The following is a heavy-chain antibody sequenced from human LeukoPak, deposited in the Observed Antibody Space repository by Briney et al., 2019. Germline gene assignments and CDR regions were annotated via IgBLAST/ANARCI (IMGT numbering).Heavy chain of an antibody. CDR2: INPNSGGT. D-gene: IGHD5-12*01. V-gene: IGHV1-2*02. J-gene: IGHJ4*02. Sequence: GASVKVSCKASGGTFSSYAISWVRQAPGQGLEWMGWINPNSGGTNYAQKFQGRVTMTRDTSISTAYMELSRLRSDDTAVYYCARDVPSGYSLEYWGQGTLVTVSS. CDR3: ARDVPSGYSLEY. CDR1: GGTFSSYA.